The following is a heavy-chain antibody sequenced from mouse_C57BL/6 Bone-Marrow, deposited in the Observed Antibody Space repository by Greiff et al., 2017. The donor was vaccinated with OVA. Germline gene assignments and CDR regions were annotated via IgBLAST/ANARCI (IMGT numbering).Heavy chain of an antibody. D-gene: IGHD2-2*01. Sequence: EVQLQQSVAELVRPGASVKLSCTASGFTITNTYMHWVKQRPEQGLEWIGRIDPANGNTKYAPKFQGKATITADTSSNKAYLQLSSLTSEDTAIYYCASKVSTMVTRGFYYAMDYWGQGTSVTVSS. J-gene: IGHJ4*01. CDR3: ASKVSTMVTRGFYYAMDY. CDR2: IDPANGNT. CDR1: GFTITNTY. V-gene: IGHV14-3*01.